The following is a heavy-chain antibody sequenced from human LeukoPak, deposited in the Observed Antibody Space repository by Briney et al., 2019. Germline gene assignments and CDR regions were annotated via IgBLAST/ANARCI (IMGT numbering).Heavy chain of an antibody. CDR3: AKASGLYYGSGSPPDY. J-gene: IGHJ4*02. D-gene: IGHD3-10*01. CDR2: ISWNSGSI. Sequence: GGSLRLSCAASGFTFDDYAMHWVRQAPGKGLEWVSGISWNSGSIGYADSVKGRFTISRDNAKNSLYLQMNSLRAEDTALYYCAKASGLYYGSGSPPDYWGQGTLVTVSS. V-gene: IGHV3-9*01. CDR1: GFTFDDYA.